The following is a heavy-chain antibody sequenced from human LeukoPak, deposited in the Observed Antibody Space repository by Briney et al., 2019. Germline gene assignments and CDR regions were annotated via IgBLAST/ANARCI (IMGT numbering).Heavy chain of an antibody. J-gene: IGHJ6*03. CDR1: GFTFNSYG. D-gene: IGHD6-6*01. V-gene: IGHV3-30*03. Sequence: AGGSQRLSCGASGFTFNSYGIHWVRQVPGKGLECVAFISYDGTNKYYADSVKGRFTISRDSSKNTLYLQMNSLRPEDTAVYYCARAHLSSASTDYMTVWGKGTTVTVSS. CDR3: ARAHLSSASTDYMTV. CDR2: ISYDGTNK.